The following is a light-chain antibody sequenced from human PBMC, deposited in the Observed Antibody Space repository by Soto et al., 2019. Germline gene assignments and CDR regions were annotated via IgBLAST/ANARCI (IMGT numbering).Light chain of an antibody. CDR3: SSYTSSSSYV. Sequence: QSVLTQPASVSGSPGQSITISCTGTSSDVGGYNYVSWYQQHPGKAPKLLIYEVSTRPSGVSNRFSGSKSGNTASLTISGIQAEDEADYYCSSYTSSSSYVFATGTKLTVL. CDR1: SSDVGGYNY. CDR2: EVS. J-gene: IGLJ1*01. V-gene: IGLV2-14*01.